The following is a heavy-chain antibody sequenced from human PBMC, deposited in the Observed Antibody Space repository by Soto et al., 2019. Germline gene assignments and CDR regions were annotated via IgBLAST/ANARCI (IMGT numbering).Heavy chain of an antibody. D-gene: IGHD3-16*01. CDR3: AKSAGSNAYYPNDY. CDR1: GFTFSSYW. J-gene: IGHJ4*02. V-gene: IGHV3-23*01. Sequence: GSLRLSCAASGFTFSSYWMHWVRQAPGKGLEWVSSISGSGISTYYADSVKGRFTISRDNSKNTLYLQMNSLRAEDAAVYYCAKSAGSNAYYPNDYWGQGTLVTVSS. CDR2: ISGSGIST.